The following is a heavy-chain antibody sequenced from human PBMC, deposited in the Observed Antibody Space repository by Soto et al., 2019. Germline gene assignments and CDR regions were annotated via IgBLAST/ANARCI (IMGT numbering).Heavy chain of an antibody. Sequence: ASVKVSCKASGGTFSSYTISWVRQAPGQGLEWMGRIIPILGIANYAQKFQGRVTITADKSTSTAYMELSSLRSEDTAVYYCARVRLDYGDYVSGYMDVWGKGTTVTVSS. D-gene: IGHD4-17*01. CDR1: GGTFSSYT. V-gene: IGHV1-69*02. CDR2: IIPILGIA. J-gene: IGHJ6*03. CDR3: ARVRLDYGDYVSGYMDV.